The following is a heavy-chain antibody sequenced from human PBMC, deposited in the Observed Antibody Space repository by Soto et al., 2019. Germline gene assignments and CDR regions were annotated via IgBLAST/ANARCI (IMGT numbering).Heavy chain of an antibody. V-gene: IGHV4-34*01. Sequence: QVQLQQWGAGLLKPSETLSLTCAVSSGSFSGYYWSWIRQPPGKGLEWIGEINHSGSTNYNSSLKSRVTISVDTSKNQVSLKLSSVTAADTAVYYCARKGSNYQTDVWGQGTTVTVSS. CDR1: SGSFSGYY. CDR3: ARKGSNYQTDV. CDR2: INHSGST. D-gene: IGHD4-4*01. J-gene: IGHJ6*02.